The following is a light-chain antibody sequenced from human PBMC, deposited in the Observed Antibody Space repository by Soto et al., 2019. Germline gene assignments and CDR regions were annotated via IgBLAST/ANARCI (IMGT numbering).Light chain of an antibody. CDR3: QQYGRSPT. CDR2: AAT. Sequence: IVLTQSPGTLSLSPGERTTLSCRASQSLKSNYLAWYQQKPGQAPRLLIYAATNRATGAPDRFSGSGSGTYFTLTISRLEPEDFAVYYCQQYGRSPTFGGGTKVEIK. V-gene: IGKV3-20*01. J-gene: IGKJ4*01. CDR1: QSLKSNY.